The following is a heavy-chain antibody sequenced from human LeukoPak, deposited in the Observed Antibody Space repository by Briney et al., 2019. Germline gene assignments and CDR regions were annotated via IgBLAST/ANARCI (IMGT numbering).Heavy chain of an antibody. CDR1: GFTFSTYW. D-gene: IGHD6-13*01. CDR3: ARDLNDLLQNYRSTWYPADY. Sequence: GGSLRLSCAASGFTFSTYWMNWVRQAPGKGLVWVSRVNNDGSSTSYADSVKGRFTISRDNTKNTLYLQMNSLRAEDTAVYNCARDLNDLLQNYRSTWYPADYWGQGTPVTVSS. CDR2: VNNDGSST. J-gene: IGHJ4*02. V-gene: IGHV3-74*01.